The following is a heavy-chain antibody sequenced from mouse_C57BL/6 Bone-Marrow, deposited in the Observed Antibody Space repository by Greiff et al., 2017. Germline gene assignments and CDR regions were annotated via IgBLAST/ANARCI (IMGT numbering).Heavy chain of an antibody. J-gene: IGHJ3*01. Sequence: QVQLQQSGAELMKPGASVKLSCKATGYTFTGYWIEWVKQRPGHGLEWIGEILPGSGSTNYNEKFKGKATFTADTSSNTAYMQLSSLSTEDSAIYYCARTGYYYGSSYWFAYWGQGTLVTVSA. V-gene: IGHV1-9*01. CDR1: GYTFTGYW. D-gene: IGHD1-1*01. CDR2: ILPGSGST. CDR3: ARTGYYYGSSYWFAY.